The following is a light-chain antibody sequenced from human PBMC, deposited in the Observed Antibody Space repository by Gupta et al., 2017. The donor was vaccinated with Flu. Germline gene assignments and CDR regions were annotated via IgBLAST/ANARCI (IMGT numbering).Light chain of an antibody. Sequence: IVLTHSPGTLSLSPGERATLSCRASQSVTNGYLAWYQHKPGQAPRLLIYTTSNRVTGIPDRFSGSGSGTDFTLTISRVEPEEFAVYYCKQYGASPRTFGQGTKVEIK. J-gene: IGKJ1*01. CDR3: KQYGASPRT. CDR1: QSVTNGY. V-gene: IGKV3-20*01. CDR2: TTS.